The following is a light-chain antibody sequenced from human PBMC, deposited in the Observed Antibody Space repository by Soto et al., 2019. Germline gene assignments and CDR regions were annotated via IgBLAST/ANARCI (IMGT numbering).Light chain of an antibody. CDR2: AAS. CDR3: QQSYGTPLT. CDR1: QSNSNH. Sequence: DIQMTQSPSSLSASGEDRFIIACRASQSNSNHLTWYQQKPGKAPKLLIYAASTWQSGVPSRFSGSGSGTDFTLTITSLQPEDIATYHCQQSYGTPLTFGQGTKVDIK. J-gene: IGKJ1*01. V-gene: IGKV1-39*01.